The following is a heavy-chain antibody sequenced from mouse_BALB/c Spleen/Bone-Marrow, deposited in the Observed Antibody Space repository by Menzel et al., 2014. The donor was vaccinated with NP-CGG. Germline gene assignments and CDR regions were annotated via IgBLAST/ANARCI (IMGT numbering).Heavy chain of an antibody. J-gene: IGHJ4*01. CDR2: ISNGGGST. CDR3: ARQLGLRVDY. D-gene: IGHD3-1*01. Sequence: EVNVVESGGGLVQPGGSLKLSCAASGFTLSSYSMSWVRQTPEKRLEWVAYISNGGGSTYYPDTVKGRFTISRDNAKNTLYLQMSSLKSEDTAMYYCARQLGLRVDYWGQGSSVTVSS. CDR1: GFTLSSYS. V-gene: IGHV5-12-2*01.